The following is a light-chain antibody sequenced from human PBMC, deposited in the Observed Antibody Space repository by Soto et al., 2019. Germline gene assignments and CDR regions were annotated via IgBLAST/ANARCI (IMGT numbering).Light chain of an antibody. CDR3: QHDNSYWK. CDR1: QSISSW. Sequence: DIQMTQSPSTLSASVGDRVTITCRASQSISSWLAWYQQKPGKAPKLLIYDASSLESGVPSRFSGSGSGTDFTRTISSLQPDDVATYYCQHDNSYWKFGQGTKVEIK. J-gene: IGKJ1*01. V-gene: IGKV1-5*01. CDR2: DAS.